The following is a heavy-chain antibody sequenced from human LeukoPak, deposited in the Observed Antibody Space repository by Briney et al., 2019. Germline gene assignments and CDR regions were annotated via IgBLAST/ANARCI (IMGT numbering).Heavy chain of an antibody. Sequence: PSETLSLACTVSGGSISSSSYYWGWIRQPPGKGLEWIGSIYYSGSTYYNPSLKSRVTISVDTSKNQFSLKLSSVTAADTAVYYCARRFDTYYDSLHWFDPWGQGTLVTVSS. CDR3: ARRFDTYYDSLHWFDP. CDR1: GGSISSSSYY. CDR2: IYYSGST. D-gene: IGHD3-3*01. V-gene: IGHV4-39*07. J-gene: IGHJ5*02.